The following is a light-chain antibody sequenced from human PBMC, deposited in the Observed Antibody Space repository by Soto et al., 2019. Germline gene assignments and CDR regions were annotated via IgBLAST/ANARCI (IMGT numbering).Light chain of an antibody. CDR1: SSDIGAYNR. V-gene: IGLV2-18*02. J-gene: IGLJ1*01. CDR3: SSFTSSNTYV. Sequence: QSALTQPPSVSGSPGQSVAISCTGTSSDIGAYNRVSWYQQPPGTAPKLMIYDVNNRPSGVPDRFSGPKSGNTASLTISVLQADDDAYYYCSSFTSSNTYVFGTGTKVHRP. CDR2: DVN.